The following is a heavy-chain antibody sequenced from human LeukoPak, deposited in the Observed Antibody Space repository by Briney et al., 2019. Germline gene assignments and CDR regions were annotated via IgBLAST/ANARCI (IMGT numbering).Heavy chain of an antibody. CDR2: INPNSGGT. CDR3: AREGVGWFGEIYHDY. V-gene: IGHV1-2*02. CDR1: GYTFTGYY. J-gene: IGHJ4*02. D-gene: IGHD3-10*01. Sequence: GASVKVSCKASGYTFTGYYMHWVRQAPGQGLEWMGWINPNSGGTNYAQKFQGRVTMTRDTSIGTAYMELSRLRSDDTAVYYCAREGVGWFGEIYHDYWGQGTLVTVSS.